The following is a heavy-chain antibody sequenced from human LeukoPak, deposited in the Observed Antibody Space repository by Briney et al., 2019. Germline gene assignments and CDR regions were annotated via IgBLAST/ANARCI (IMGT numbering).Heavy chain of an antibody. CDR1: GYTFTSYD. D-gene: IGHD3-22*01. Sequence: ASVKVSCKASGYTFTSYDINWVRQATGQGLEWMGWMNPNSGNTGYAQKFQGRVTITRNTSISTAYMELSSLRSEDTAVYYCTVQSDYDSSGYYYIWGKGTLVTVSS. CDR2: MNPNSGNT. CDR3: TVQSDYDSSGYYYI. V-gene: IGHV1-8*03. J-gene: IGHJ4*02.